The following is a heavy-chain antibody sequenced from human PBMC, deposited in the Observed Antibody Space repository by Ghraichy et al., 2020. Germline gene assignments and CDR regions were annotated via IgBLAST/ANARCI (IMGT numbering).Heavy chain of an antibody. CDR2: ISGSGGST. J-gene: IGHJ4*02. CDR1: GFTFSSYA. Sequence: GGSLRLSCAASGFTFSSYAMSWVRQAPGKGLEWVSAISGSGGSTYYADSVKGRFTISRDNSKNTLYLQMNSLRAEDTAVYYCARLSGWSYYFDYWGQGTLVTVSS. CDR3: ARLSGWSYYFDY. D-gene: IGHD6-19*01. V-gene: IGHV3-23*01.